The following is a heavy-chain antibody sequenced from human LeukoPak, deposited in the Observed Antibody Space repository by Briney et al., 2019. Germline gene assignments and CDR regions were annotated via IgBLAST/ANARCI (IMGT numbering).Heavy chain of an antibody. D-gene: IGHD3-10*01. CDR1: GGSISSGDFY. V-gene: IGHV4-39*07. CDR3: ARKADGGITMVRGVTQGSYNWFDP. CDR2: INHSGST. Sequence: SETLSLTCTVSGGSISSGDFYWSWIRQPPGKGLEWIGEINHSGSTNYNPSLKSRVTISVDTSKNQFSLKLSSVTAADTAVYYCARKADGGITMVRGVTQGSYNWFDPWGQGTLVTVSS. J-gene: IGHJ5*02.